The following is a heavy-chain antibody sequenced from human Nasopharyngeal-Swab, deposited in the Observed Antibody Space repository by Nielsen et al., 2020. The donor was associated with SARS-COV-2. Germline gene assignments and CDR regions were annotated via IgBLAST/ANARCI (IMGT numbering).Heavy chain of an antibody. CDR3: AKDHFYDSGSYDRLYFDF. CDR2: FSYDGSKR. J-gene: IGHJ4*02. CDR1: GFTLSDYA. Sequence: GGSLRLSCAAFGFTLSDYAMHWVRQAPGKGLEWVALFSYDGSKRYFADPMNGRFSISRDNIKNFLYLQMDSLRADDTAVYYCAKDHFYDSGSYDRLYFDFWGQGTLVTVSS. V-gene: IGHV3-30*18. D-gene: IGHD3-10*01.